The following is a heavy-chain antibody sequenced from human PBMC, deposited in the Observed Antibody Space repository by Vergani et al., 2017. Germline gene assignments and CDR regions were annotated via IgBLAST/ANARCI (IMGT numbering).Heavy chain of an antibody. CDR3: AKYSSGWYWYYYYMDV. Sequence: EVQLLESGGGLVQPGGSLRLSCAASGFTFSSYAMSWVRQAPGKGLEWVSAISGSGGSTYYADSVKGRFTISRDNAKNSLYLQMNSLRAEDTAVYYCAKYSSGWYWYYYYMDVWGKGTTVTVSS. D-gene: IGHD6-19*01. V-gene: IGHV3-23*01. CDR1: GFTFSSYA. J-gene: IGHJ6*03. CDR2: ISGSGGST.